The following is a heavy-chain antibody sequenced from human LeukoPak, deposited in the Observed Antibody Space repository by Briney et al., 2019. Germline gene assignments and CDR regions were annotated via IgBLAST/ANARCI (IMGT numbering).Heavy chain of an antibody. CDR1: GYTFTSYD. D-gene: IGHD2-21*02. J-gene: IGHJ4*02. V-gene: IGHV1-8*01. Sequence: ASVKVSCKASGYTFTSYDINWVRQATGQGLEWMGWMNPNSGNTGYAQKFQGRVTRTRDTSTSTVYMELSSLRSEDTAVYYCARGPSLVVVTAIPFGYWGQGTLVTVSS. CDR3: ARGPSLVVVTAIPFGY. CDR2: MNPNSGNT.